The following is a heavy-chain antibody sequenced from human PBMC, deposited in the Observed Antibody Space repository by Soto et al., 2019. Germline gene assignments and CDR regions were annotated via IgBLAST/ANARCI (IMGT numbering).Heavy chain of an antibody. Sequence: SQTLSLTCAISGDSVSSNSAAWNWIRQSPSRGLEWLGRTYYRSKWYNDYAVSVKSRITINPDTSKNQFSLQLNSVTPEDTAVYYCARDQLQWLYDSSGYFGAFDIWGQGTMVTVSS. D-gene: IGHD3-22*01. J-gene: IGHJ3*02. CDR3: ARDQLQWLYDSSGYFGAFDI. CDR1: GDSVSSNSAA. V-gene: IGHV6-1*01. CDR2: TYYRSKWYN.